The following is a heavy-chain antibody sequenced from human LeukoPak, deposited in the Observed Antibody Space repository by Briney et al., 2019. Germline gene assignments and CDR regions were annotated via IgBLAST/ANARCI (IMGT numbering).Heavy chain of an antibody. Sequence: PGGSLRLSCAASGFTFSTYAMNWVRQAPGKGLEWVSAVSGSGTATYYADSVKGRFTISRDNSKNTLYLQMNSLRAEDTAVYYCAKDRAPFGYYGSGSSGYWGQGTLVTVSS. D-gene: IGHD3-10*01. CDR1: GFTFSTYA. J-gene: IGHJ4*02. V-gene: IGHV3-23*01. CDR2: VSGSGTAT. CDR3: AKDRAPFGYYGSGSSGY.